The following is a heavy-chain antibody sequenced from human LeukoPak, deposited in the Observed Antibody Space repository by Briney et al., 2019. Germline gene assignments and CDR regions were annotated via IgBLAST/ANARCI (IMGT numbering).Heavy chain of an antibody. Sequence: PGGSLRLSCAASGFTFSSYAMNWVRQAPGKGLEWVSSISSSSSYIYYADSVKGRFTISRDNAKNALCLQMNSLRAEDTAVYYCARVNSGSYAHWGQGPLVTVSS. V-gene: IGHV3-21*01. J-gene: IGHJ4*02. CDR3: ARVNSGSYAH. CDR1: GFTFSSYA. CDR2: ISSSSSYI. D-gene: IGHD1-26*01.